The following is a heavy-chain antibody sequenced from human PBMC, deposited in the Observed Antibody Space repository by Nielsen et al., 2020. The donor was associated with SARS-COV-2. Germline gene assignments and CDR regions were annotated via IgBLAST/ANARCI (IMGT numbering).Heavy chain of an antibody. D-gene: IGHD6-19*01. CDR1: GFTFSSYG. Sequence: GESLRLSCAASGFTFSSYGMHWVRQAPGKGLEWVAVIWYDGSNKYYADSVKGRFTISRDNSKNTLYLQMNSLRAEDTAVYYCAGEVIAVAGTDGMDVWGQGTTVTVSS. CDR3: AGEVIAVAGTDGMDV. J-gene: IGHJ6*02. V-gene: IGHV3-33*01. CDR2: IWYDGSNK.